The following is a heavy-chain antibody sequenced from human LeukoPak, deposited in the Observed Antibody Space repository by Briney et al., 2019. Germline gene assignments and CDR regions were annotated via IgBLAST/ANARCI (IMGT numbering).Heavy chain of an antibody. J-gene: IGHJ6*03. Sequence: PGGSLRLSCAASGFTFSSYWMSWVRQAPGKGLEWVANIKHDGSVIYYVDSVKGRFTISRDNAKNSLYLQMNSLRAEDTAVYYCARDRHGYSYGFHRGYSDNNYMDVWGKGTTVTISS. CDR1: GFTFSSYW. CDR3: ARDRHGYSYGFHRGYSDNNYMDV. D-gene: IGHD5-18*01. CDR2: IKHDGSVI. V-gene: IGHV3-7*01.